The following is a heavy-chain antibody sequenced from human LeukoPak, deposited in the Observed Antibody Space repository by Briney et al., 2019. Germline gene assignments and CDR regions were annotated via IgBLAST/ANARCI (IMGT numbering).Heavy chain of an antibody. CDR1: GFTFSSYS. V-gene: IGHV3-21*01. J-gene: IGHJ3*02. CDR2: ISSSSSYI. CDR3: ARVGIVVVINAFDI. D-gene: IGHD3-22*01. Sequence: GGSLRLSCAASGFTFSSYSMNWVRQAPGTGLEWVSSISSSSSYIYYADSVKGRFTISRDNAKNSLYLQMNSLRAEDTAVYYCARVGIVVVINAFDIWGQGTVVTVSS.